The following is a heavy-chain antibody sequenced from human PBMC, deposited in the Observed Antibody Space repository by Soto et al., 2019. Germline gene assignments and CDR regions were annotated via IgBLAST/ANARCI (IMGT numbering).Heavy chain of an antibody. V-gene: IGHV3-30*18. J-gene: IGHJ6*03. D-gene: IGHD6-13*01. CDR3: AKDPASAAGTFFDSYYYMDV. CDR2: ISHDGGNK. CDR1: AFTLRSYG. Sequence: QVQLVESGGGAVQPGRSLRLSCTASAFTLRSYGMHWVRQAPGKGLEWVAVISHDGGNKYYADSVRGRFTISRDNSKNMIYLQRNSLRAEDTAVYYCAKDPASAAGTFFDSYYYMDVWGKGTTVTVSS.